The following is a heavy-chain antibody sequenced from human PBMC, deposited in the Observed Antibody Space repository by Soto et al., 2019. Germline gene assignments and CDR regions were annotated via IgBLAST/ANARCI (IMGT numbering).Heavy chain of an antibody. J-gene: IGHJ6*04. CDR1: GGTFTDSA. D-gene: IGHD6-13*01. CDR2: IIPISRTA. Sequence: QVQLVQSGAEVKKPGSSVKVSCQSSGGTFTDSAVSWVRQAPGQGLEWVGGIIPISRTATYSQKFQGRISITAHESRGTTYMELSSLTSEDTAVYYCVTGGELVAPGLSDYFAMDVWGEGTTVTVSS. CDR3: VTGGELVAPGLSDYFAMDV. V-gene: IGHV1-69*01.